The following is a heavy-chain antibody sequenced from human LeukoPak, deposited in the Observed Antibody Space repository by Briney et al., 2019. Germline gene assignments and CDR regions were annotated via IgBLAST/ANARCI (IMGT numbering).Heavy chain of an antibody. D-gene: IGHD6-13*01. J-gene: IGHJ4*02. CDR1: GFTLSSYA. CDR3: AKSIGAAAGSNFDY. V-gene: IGHV3-23*01. Sequence: GGSLRLSCAASGFTLSSYAMSWVRQAPGKGLEWVSAISGSGCSTYYADSVKGRFTISRDNSKNTLYLQMNSLRAEDTAVYYCAKSIGAAAGSNFDYWGQGTLVTVSS. CDR2: ISGSGCST.